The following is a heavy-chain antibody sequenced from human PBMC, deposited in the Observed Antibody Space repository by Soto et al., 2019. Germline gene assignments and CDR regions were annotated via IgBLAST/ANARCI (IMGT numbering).Heavy chain of an antibody. CDR1: GGSFSGYY. V-gene: IGHV4-34*01. J-gene: IGHJ6*02. D-gene: IGHD3-3*01. CDR2: INHSGST. Sequence: SETLSLTCAVYGGSFSGYYWSWIRQPPGKGLEWIGEINHSGSTNYNPSLKSRVTISVDTSKNQFSLKLSSVSAADTAVYYCARFDKSGYRYYYYGMDVWGQGTTVTVSS. CDR3: ARFDKSGYRYYYYGMDV.